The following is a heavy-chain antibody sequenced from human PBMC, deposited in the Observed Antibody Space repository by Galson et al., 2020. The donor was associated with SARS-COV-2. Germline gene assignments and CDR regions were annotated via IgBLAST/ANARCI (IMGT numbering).Heavy chain of an antibody. J-gene: IGHJ4*02. CDR1: GFTFDDYA. D-gene: IGHD2-15*01. CDR2: ISWNSGSI. V-gene: IGHV3-9*01. CDR3: AVFYCSGGSCYYREDY. Sequence: GGSLRLSCAASGFTFDDYAMHWVRQAPGKGLEWVSGISWNSGSIGYADSVKGRFTISRDNAKNSLYLQMNSLRAEDTALYYGAVFYCSGGSCYYREDYWGQGTRVTVCS.